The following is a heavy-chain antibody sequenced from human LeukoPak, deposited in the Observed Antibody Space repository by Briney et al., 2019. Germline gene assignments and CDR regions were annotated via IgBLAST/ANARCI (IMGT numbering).Heavy chain of an antibody. CDR3: ARVGMTTRARDY. Sequence: SQTLSLTCTVSGGSISSGGYYWSWIRQHPGKGLEWIGYIYYSGSTYYNPSLKSRVTISVDTSKNQFSLKLSSVTAADTAVYYCARVGMTTRARDYWGQGTLVAVSS. CDR2: IYYSGST. V-gene: IGHV4-31*03. J-gene: IGHJ4*02. CDR1: GGSISSGGYY. D-gene: IGHD4-17*01.